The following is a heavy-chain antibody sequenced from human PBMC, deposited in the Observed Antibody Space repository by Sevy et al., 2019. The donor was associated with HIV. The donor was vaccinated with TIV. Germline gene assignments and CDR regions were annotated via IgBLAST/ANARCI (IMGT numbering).Heavy chain of an antibody. D-gene: IGHD3-16*02. CDR2: NYHSGST. Sequence: SETLSLTCAVSGSSISSGYYWGWIRQPPGKGLEWIGNNYHSGSTYSNPSLKSRVTISLHTSKKQFSLKLSSVTAADTAVYYCARATGRYPAEYFQYWGQGTLVTVSS. J-gene: IGHJ1*01. V-gene: IGHV4-38-2*01. CDR3: ARATGRYPAEYFQY. CDR1: GSSISSGYY.